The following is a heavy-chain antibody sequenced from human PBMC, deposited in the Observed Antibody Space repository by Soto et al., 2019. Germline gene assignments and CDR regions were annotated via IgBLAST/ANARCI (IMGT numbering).Heavy chain of an antibody. CDR3: ARDRPSGSYGF. CDR1: GYSLSSGFY. D-gene: IGHD3-16*01. CDR2: VHHTGKT. Sequence: ASETLSLTCAVSGYSLSSGFYWGWIRQPPGKGLEWIGNVHHTGKTDYTPSLKSRVTISLDTSTNHFSLKLTSVTAADTAVYYCARDRPSGSYGFWGQRTLVTVSA. J-gene: IGHJ4*02. V-gene: IGHV4-38-2*02.